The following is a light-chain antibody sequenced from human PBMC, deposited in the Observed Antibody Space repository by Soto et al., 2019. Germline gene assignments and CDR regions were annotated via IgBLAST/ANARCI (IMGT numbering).Light chain of an antibody. Sequence: AIQMTQSPSSLSASVGDRVTITCRASQGIRNDLGWYQHKPGKAPKLLIYDASSLQSGVPSRFSGSGSGTDFTLTISSLQPEDFATYYCLQDYSYPYTFGQGTKLEIE. CDR2: DAS. CDR1: QGIRND. J-gene: IGKJ2*01. CDR3: LQDYSYPYT. V-gene: IGKV1-6*01.